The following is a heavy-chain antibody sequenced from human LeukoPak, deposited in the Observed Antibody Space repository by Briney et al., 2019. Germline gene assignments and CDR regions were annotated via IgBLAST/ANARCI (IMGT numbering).Heavy chain of an antibody. CDR1: GGTFSSYT. CDR3: ARGVLRYFDWLLGYFDY. D-gene: IGHD3-9*01. V-gene: IGHV1-69*13. CDR2: IIPIFGTA. Sequence: SVKVSCKASGGTFSSYTISWVRQAPGQGLEWMGGIIPIFGTANYAQKFQGRVTITADESTSTAYMELSSLRSEDTAVYYCARGVLRYFDWLLGYFDYWGQGTLVTVSS. J-gene: IGHJ4*02.